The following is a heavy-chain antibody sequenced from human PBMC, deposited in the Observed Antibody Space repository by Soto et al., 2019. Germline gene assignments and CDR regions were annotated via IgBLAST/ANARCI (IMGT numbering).Heavy chain of an antibody. D-gene: IGHD6-13*01. V-gene: IGHV1-69*13. CDR1: GGTFSSYA. CDR2: IIPIFGTA. J-gene: IGHJ6*02. CDR3: ARSEGSSWSYYYYGMDV. Sequence: GASVRVSCKASGGTFSSYAISWVRQAPGQGLEWMGGIIPIFGTANYAQKFQGRVTITADESTSTAYMELSSLRSEDTAVYYCARSEGSSWSYYYYGMDVWGQGTTVTVSS.